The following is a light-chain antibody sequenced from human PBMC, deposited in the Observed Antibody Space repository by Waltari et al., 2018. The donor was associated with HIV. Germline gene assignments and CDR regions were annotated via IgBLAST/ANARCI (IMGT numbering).Light chain of an antibody. J-gene: IGKJ2*01. CDR2: GAS. V-gene: IGKV3-15*01. CDR3: QQYYTTPQDT. CDR1: QTVIGN. Sequence: EIVMTQSPATLSVSPGERATLSCRASQTVIGNLAWYQQKPGQAPRLLVYGASVRAAGVPARFSGSGSGTEFTLTISSLQSEDFGVYYCQQYYTTPQDTFGQGTKLEIK.